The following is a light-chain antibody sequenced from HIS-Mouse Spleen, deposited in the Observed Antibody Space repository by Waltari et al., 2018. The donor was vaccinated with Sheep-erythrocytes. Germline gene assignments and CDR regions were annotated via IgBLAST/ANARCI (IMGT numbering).Light chain of an antibody. CDR1: SPRSYY. CDR3: NSRDSSGNHLGVV. V-gene: IGLV3-19*01. Sequence: SSELTQDPAVSVALGQTVRSTCQGDSPRSYYASWVQKKPGQAPVLVIYGKNNRPSGIPDRFSGSSSGNTASLTITGAQAEDEADFYCNSRDSSGNHLGVVFGGGTKLTVL. CDR2: GKN. J-gene: IGLJ2*01.